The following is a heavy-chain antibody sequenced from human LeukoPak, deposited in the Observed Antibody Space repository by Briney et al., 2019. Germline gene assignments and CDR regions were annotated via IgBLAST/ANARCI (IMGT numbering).Heavy chain of an antibody. D-gene: IGHD3-22*01. CDR3: ARPGYYDSSGYYWLSY. Sequence: GESLKISCKGSGYSFTSYWIGWVRQMPGKGLEWMGIIYPGDSDTRYSPSFQGQVTISADKSISTAYLQWSSLKASDTAMYYCARPGYYDSSGYYWLSYWGQGTLVTVSS. J-gene: IGHJ4*02. CDR1: GYSFTSYW. CDR2: IYPGDSDT. V-gene: IGHV5-51*01.